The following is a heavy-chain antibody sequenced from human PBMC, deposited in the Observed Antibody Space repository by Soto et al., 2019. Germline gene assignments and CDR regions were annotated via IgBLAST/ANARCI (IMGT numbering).Heavy chain of an antibody. D-gene: IGHD2-15*01. V-gene: IGHV4-59*01. CDR2: IYYSGST. CDR3: ARAGYCSGGRCESPFDY. CDR1: GGSISSYY. J-gene: IGHJ4*02. Sequence: QVQLQESGPGLVKPSATLSLTCTVSGGSISSYYWSWIRQPPGKGLEGLGYIYYSGSTNYTPSLKSRVTISVDTSKNQFALKLSSVNAADTAVYYCARAGYCSGGRCESPFDYWGQGTLVTVSS.